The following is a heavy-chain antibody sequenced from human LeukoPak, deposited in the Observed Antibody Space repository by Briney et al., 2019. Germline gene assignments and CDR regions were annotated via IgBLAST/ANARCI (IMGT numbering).Heavy chain of an antibody. CDR3: AKDIQLST. V-gene: IGHV3-23*01. D-gene: IGHD5-24*01. CDR2: IGASGEST. CDR1: GFTFSVAA. J-gene: IGHJ3*01. Sequence: PGGSLRLSCAASGFTFSVAAMTWVRRAPGKGLEWVSLIGASGESTYYADSVKGRFTTSRDNSKNTLSLQMNSLRVEDTAMYFCAKDIQLSTWGLGTMVTVSS.